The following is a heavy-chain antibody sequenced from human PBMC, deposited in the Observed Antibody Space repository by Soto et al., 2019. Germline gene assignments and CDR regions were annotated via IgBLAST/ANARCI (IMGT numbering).Heavy chain of an antibody. Sequence: SETLSLTCTVSGGSISSSSYYWGWIRQPPGKGLEWIGSIYYSGSTYYNPSLKSRVTISVDTSKNQFSLKLSSVTAADTAVYYCARGSSFGYYFDYWGQGTLVTVSS. J-gene: IGHJ4*02. CDR3: ARGSSFGYYFDY. CDR2: IYYSGST. V-gene: IGHV4-39*01. D-gene: IGHD2-15*01. CDR1: GGSISSSSYY.